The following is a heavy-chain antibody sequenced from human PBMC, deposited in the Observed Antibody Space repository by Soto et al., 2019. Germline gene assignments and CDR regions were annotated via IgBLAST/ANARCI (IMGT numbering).Heavy chain of an antibody. CDR2: INPNSGGT. V-gene: IGHV1-2*04. D-gene: IGHD3-3*01. J-gene: IGHJ5*02. CDR1: GYTFTGYY. Sequence: ASVKVSCKASGYTFTGYYMHWVRQAPGQGLEWMGWINPNSGGTNYAQKFQGWVTMTRDTSISTAYMELSRLRSDDTALYYCARGTDFWSGYYPYWFAPWGQGTLVTVSS. CDR3: ARGTDFWSGYYPYWFAP.